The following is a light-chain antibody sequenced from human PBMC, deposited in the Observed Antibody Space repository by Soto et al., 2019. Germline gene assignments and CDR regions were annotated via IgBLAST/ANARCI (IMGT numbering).Light chain of an antibody. V-gene: IGLV2-8*01. J-gene: IGLJ2*01. CDR1: SSDVGGYNY. Sequence: QSALTQPPSASGSPGQSVTISCTGTSSDVGGYNYVSWYQQHPGKAPKLMIYEVSKRPSGVPDRFSGSKSGNTASLTVSGLQAEDEADYYCCAYAGINTVIFGGGTKVTVL. CDR3: CAYAGINTVI. CDR2: EVS.